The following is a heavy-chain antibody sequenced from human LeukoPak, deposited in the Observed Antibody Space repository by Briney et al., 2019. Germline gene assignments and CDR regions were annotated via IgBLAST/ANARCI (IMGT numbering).Heavy chain of an antibody. V-gene: IGHV1-18*01. CDR2: ISAYNGNT. J-gene: IGHJ4*02. CDR3: ARDMAYCSFTTCYAGALGY. CDR1: GYTFTSYG. D-gene: IGHD2-2*01. Sequence: ASVKVSCKASGYTFTSYGVSWVRQAPGQGLEWMGWISAYNGNTNYAQKLQGRVTMTTDTSTSTAYMELRSLRSDDTALYYCARDMAYCSFTTCYAGALGYWGQGTLVTVSS.